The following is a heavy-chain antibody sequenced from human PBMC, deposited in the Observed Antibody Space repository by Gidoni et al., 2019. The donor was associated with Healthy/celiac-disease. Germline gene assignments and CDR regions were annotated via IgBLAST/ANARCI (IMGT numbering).Heavy chain of an antibody. V-gene: IGHV1-18*01. CDR3: ARSVTRGHYYYYYGMDV. CDR2: ISAYNGNT. D-gene: IGHD4-17*01. CDR1: GYTFTSYG. J-gene: IGHJ6*02. Sequence: QVQLVQSGAEVKKPGASVKVSCKASGYTFTSYGISWVRQAPGQGLEWMGWISAYNGNTNYAQKLQGRVTMTTDTSTSTAYMELRSLRSDDTAVYYCARSVTRGHYYYYYGMDVWGQGTTVTVSS.